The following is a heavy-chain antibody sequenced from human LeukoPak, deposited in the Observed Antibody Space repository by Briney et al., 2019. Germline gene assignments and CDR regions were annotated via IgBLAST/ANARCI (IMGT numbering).Heavy chain of an antibody. V-gene: IGHV4-59*01. CDR3: ARGPRHYYFDH. CDR2: IYYSGST. CDR1: GGSISSYY. Sequence: SETLSLTCTVSGGSISSYYWSWIRQPPGKGLEWIGYIYYSGSTNYNPSLKSRVTISVDTSKNQFSLKLSSVTAADTAVYYCARGPRHYYFDHWGQGTLVTVSS. J-gene: IGHJ4*02.